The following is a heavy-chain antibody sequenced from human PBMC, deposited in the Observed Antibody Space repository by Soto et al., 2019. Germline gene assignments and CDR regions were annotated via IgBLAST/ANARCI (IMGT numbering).Heavy chain of an antibody. D-gene: IGHD5-18*01. CDR1: GLTFSNVW. V-gene: IGHV3-15*01. Sequence: EVQLVESGGGSVKPGGSLRLSCAASGLTFSNVWMTWVRQTPGKGLEWVGRIKSKSDGETADVAAPVIARFTISRDDSKNTVFLEMNSLKSEDTALYYCAITAMINRDSSTSFDYWGRGTQVTVSS. J-gene: IGHJ4*02. CDR2: IKSKSDGETA. CDR3: AITAMINRDSSTSFDY.